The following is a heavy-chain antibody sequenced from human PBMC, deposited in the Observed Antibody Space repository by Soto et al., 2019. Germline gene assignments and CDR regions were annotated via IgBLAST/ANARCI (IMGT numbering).Heavy chain of an antibody. CDR1: GGSISSSSYY. CDR2: IYYSGST. D-gene: IGHD6-13*01. CDR3: AIQEIAAAGYYYYYMDV. Sequence: SETLSLTCTVSGGSISSSSYYWGWIRQPPGKGLEWIGSIYYSGSTYYNPSLKSRVTISVDTSKNQFSLKLSSVTAADTAVYYFAIQEIAAAGYYYYYMDVWGKGTTVTVSS. V-gene: IGHV4-39*01. J-gene: IGHJ6*03.